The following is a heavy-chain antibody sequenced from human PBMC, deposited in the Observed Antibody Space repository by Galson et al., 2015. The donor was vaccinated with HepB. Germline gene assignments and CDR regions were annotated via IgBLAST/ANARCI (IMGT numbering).Heavy chain of an antibody. Sequence: SLRLSCAASGFTFRNYAMSWVRQAPGKGLEWVSTITNVGSTYYADSVKGRFTISRDNSKSTLYLQMNSLRAEDTAVYYCATTLIVPNKNWFDTWGQGTLVTVTS. CDR3: ATTLIVPNKNWFDT. CDR2: ITNVGST. CDR1: GFTFRNYA. V-gene: IGHV3-23*01. J-gene: IGHJ5*02. D-gene: IGHD1-26*01.